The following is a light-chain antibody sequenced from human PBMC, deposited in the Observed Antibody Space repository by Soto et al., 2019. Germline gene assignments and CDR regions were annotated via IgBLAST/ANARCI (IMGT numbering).Light chain of an antibody. V-gene: IGLV7-46*01. CDR3: LLPYSDAWV. Sequence: QAVVTQETSMSVSPGGTVTLTCGSSTGTVTSGHYPYWFQQKPGQAPRTLIYDTSNKQSWTPARFSGSLLGGKAALTLSGAQPQDEADYYCLLPYSDAWVFGGGTKVTVL. CDR2: DTS. J-gene: IGLJ3*02. CDR1: TGTVTSGHY.